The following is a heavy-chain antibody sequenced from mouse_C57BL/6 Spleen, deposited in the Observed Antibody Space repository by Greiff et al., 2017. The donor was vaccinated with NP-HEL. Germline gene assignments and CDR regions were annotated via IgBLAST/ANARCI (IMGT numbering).Heavy chain of an antibody. CDR1: GFTFSDYG. CDR2: ISSGSSTI. Sequence: EVQVVESGGGLVKPGGSLKLSCAASGFTFSDYGMHWVRQAPEKGLEWVAYISSGSSTIYYADTVKGRFTISRDNAKNTLFLQMTSLRSEDTAMYYCARHDYVYYYAMDYWGQGTSVTVSS. J-gene: IGHJ4*01. D-gene: IGHD2-4*01. CDR3: ARHDYVYYYAMDY. V-gene: IGHV5-17*01.